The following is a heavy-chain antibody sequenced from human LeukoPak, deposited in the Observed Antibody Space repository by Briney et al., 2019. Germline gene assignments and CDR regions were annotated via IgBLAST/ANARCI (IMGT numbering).Heavy chain of an antibody. D-gene: IGHD3-22*01. CDR2: ISSSGTDA. J-gene: IGHJ4*02. V-gene: IGHV3-21*01. Sequence: PGGSLRLSCAAPGFTFYTYSMNSVRQAPGKGLEWGSSISSSGTDAYYTESLKGRFTISRDNAKKSLYLQMSNLTAEDTALYYCVRDQGYDGRGNYYPSHFDYWGQGTLVTVSS. CDR1: GFTFYTYS. CDR3: VRDQGYDGRGNYYPSHFDY.